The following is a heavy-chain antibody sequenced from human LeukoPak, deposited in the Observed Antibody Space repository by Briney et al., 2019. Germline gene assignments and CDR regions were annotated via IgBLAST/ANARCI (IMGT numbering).Heavy chain of an antibody. CDR2: ISSSGSTI. CDR3: ARKYTAMVPPKY. CDR1: GFTFSDYY. V-gene: IGHV3-11*04. J-gene: IGHJ4*02. D-gene: IGHD5-18*01. Sequence: PGGSLRLSCAASGFTFSDYYMSWIRQAPGKGLEWVSYISSSGSTIYYADSVKGRFTISRDNAKNSLCLQMNSLRAEDTAVYYCARKYTAMVPPKYWGQGTLVTVSS.